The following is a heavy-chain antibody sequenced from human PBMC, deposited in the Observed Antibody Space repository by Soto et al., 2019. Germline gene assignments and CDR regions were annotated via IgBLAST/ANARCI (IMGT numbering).Heavy chain of an antibody. V-gene: IGHV4-59*01. Sequence: SETLSLTCVVSGGSITSYHWSWIRQFPGKGLEWIAYTAYTGNTNYNPSLKGRVTISMDASKNQLALKLTSMTAADTAVYFSGSGRHAGLKHGVDLWGEATLVTFSS. CDR1: GGSITSYH. CDR3: GSGRHAGLKHGVDL. J-gene: IGHJ5*02. CDR2: TAYTGNT.